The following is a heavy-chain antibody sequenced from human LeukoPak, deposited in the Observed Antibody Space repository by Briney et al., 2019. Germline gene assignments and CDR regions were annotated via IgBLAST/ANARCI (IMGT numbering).Heavy chain of an antibody. CDR2: IYYSGST. CDR3: ARGQYSNYEYYFDY. V-gene: IGHV4-59*01. CDR1: GGSFSSYY. Sequence: SETLSLTCTVSGGSFSSYYWGWIRQPPGKGLEWIGYIYYSGSTNYNPSLKSRVTISVDTSKNQSSLKLSSVTAADTAVYYCARGQYSNYEYYFDYWGQGALVTVSS. D-gene: IGHD4-11*01. J-gene: IGHJ4*02.